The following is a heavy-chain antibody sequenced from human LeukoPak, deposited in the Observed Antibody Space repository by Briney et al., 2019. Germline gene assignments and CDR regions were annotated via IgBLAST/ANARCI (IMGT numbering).Heavy chain of an antibody. CDR3: ARDYIAETYYYDSSGVFDI. J-gene: IGHJ3*02. V-gene: IGHV3-20*04. D-gene: IGHD3-22*01. Sequence: GGSLRLSCAASGFTFDDYGMSWVRQAPGKGLEWVSGINWNGGSTGYADSVKGRFTISRDNAKNSLYLQMNSLRAEDTALYYCARDYIAETYYYDSSGVFDIWGQGTMVTVSS. CDR1: GFTFDDYG. CDR2: INWNGGST.